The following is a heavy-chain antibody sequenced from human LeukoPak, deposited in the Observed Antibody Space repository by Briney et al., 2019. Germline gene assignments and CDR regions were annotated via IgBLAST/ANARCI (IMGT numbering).Heavy chain of an antibody. D-gene: IGHD3-10*01. CDR1: GFTFTGYS. Sequence: ASVKVSCKASGFTFTGYSLHWVRQAPGQGLEWMGWINPNSGGTNYAQKFQGRVTMTRDTPINTAYLELSSLRSDDTAVYYCAREYYYGSGSYYLWFDPRGQGTLVTVSS. CDR3: AREYYYGSGSYYLWFDP. CDR2: INPNSGGT. J-gene: IGHJ5*02. V-gene: IGHV1-2*02.